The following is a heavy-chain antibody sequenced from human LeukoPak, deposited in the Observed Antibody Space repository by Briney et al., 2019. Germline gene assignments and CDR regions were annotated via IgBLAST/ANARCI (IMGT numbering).Heavy chain of an antibody. Sequence: ASVKISCKASGHTFTTYFMHWVRHAPGQGLVWMGMINPSGDSTTYAQKFQGRVTMTRDTSTSTVYMELSSLRSDDTAFYYCAKVGRVATSGPDDWGQGTLVTVSS. D-gene: IGHD5-12*01. CDR2: INPSGDST. CDR3: AKVGRVATSGPDD. J-gene: IGHJ4*02. CDR1: GHTFTTYF. V-gene: IGHV1-46*01.